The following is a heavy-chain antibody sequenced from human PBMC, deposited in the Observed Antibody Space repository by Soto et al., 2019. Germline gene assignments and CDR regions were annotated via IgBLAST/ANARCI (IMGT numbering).Heavy chain of an antibody. J-gene: IGHJ5*02. CDR3: ARQSCSSTSCYSWVSWFDP. CDR1: GGSISSYY. D-gene: IGHD2-2*01. V-gene: IGHV4-59*08. CDR2: IYYSGST. Sequence: PSETLSLTCTVSGGSISSYYWSWIRQPPWKGLEWIGYIYYSGSTKYNPSLKSRVTISVDTSKNQFSLKLSSVTAADTAVYYCARQSCSSTSCYSWVSWFDPWGQGTLVTVSS.